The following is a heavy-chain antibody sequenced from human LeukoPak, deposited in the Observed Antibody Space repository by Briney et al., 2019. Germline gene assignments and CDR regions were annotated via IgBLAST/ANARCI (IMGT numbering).Heavy chain of an antibody. Sequence: ASVKVSCKASGYTFTSYGISWVRQAPGQGLEWMGWISAYNGNTNYAQKLQGRVTMTTDTSTSTAYMELRSLRSDDTAVYYCASVARHYYGPGSFEGKAFDIWGQGTMVTVSS. V-gene: IGHV1-18*04. J-gene: IGHJ3*02. CDR3: ASVARHYYGPGSFEGKAFDI. CDR1: GYTFTSYG. CDR2: ISAYNGNT. D-gene: IGHD3-10*01.